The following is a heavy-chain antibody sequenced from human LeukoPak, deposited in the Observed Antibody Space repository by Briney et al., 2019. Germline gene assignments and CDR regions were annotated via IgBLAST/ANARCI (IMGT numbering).Heavy chain of an antibody. Sequence: SETLSLTCTVSGGSISSGGYYWSWIRQHPGKGLEWIGYIYYSGSTYYNPSLKSRVTISVDTSKNQFSLKLSSVTAADTAVYYCARDSRGYVAFDIWGQGTMVTVSS. D-gene: IGHD3-22*01. CDR1: GGSISSGGYY. CDR2: IYYSGST. V-gene: IGHV4-31*03. CDR3: ARDSRGYVAFDI. J-gene: IGHJ3*02.